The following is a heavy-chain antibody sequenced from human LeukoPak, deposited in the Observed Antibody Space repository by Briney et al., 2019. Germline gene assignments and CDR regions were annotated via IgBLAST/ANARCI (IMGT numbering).Heavy chain of an antibody. J-gene: IGHJ4*02. CDR2: FDPEDGET. V-gene: IGHV1-24*01. D-gene: IGHD3-3*01. Sequence: GASVKVSCKVSGYTLTELSMHWVRQAPGKGLEWMGGFDPEDGETIYAQKFQGRVTMTEDTSTDTAYMELSSLRSEDTAGYYFATAPFLVLEWLLFLYWGQGTLVTVSS. CDR3: ATAPFLVLEWLLFLY. CDR1: GYTLTELS.